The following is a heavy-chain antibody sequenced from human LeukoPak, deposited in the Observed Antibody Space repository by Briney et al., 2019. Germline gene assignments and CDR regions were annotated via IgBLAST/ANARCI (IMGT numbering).Heavy chain of an antibody. Sequence: GGSLRLSCAASGFTFSSYWMSWVRQAPGKGLEWVANIKQDGSEKYYVDPVKGRFTISRDNAKNSLYLQMNSLRAEDTAVYYCANQYSSGWYGEAFDIWGQGTMVTVSS. CDR3: ANQYSSGWYGEAFDI. V-gene: IGHV3-7*01. CDR1: GFTFSSYW. D-gene: IGHD6-19*01. CDR2: IKQDGSEK. J-gene: IGHJ3*02.